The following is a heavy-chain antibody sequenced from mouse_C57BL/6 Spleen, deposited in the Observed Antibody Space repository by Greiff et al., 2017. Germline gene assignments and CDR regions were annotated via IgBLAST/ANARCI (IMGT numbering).Heavy chain of an antibody. CDR3: ARWDYEGFSY. Sequence: QVQLQQSGAELARPGASVKLSCKASGYTFTSYGISWVKQRTGQGLEWIGEIYPRSGNTYYNEKFKGKATLTADKSSSTAYMELRSLTSEDSAFYFCARWDYEGFSYWGQGTLVTVSA. V-gene: IGHV1-81*01. D-gene: IGHD2-3*01. CDR2: IYPRSGNT. J-gene: IGHJ3*01. CDR1: GYTFTSYG.